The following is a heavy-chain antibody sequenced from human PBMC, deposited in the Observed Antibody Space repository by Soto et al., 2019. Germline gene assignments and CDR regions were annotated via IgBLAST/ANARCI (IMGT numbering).Heavy chain of an antibody. CDR3: ARDEGYCSSTSCYTNTPLFDY. Sequence: GGCLGLCCAASGLTVSSYSMNWVRQAPGKGLEWVAAICNDSSNKYYADSVKGRITISRDNSKNTLYLQMNSLRAEDTAVYYCARDEGYCSSTSCYTNTPLFDYWGQGTLVTVSS. D-gene: IGHD2-2*02. V-gene: IGHV3-33*08. CDR2: ICNDSSNK. CDR1: GLTVSSYS. J-gene: IGHJ4*02.